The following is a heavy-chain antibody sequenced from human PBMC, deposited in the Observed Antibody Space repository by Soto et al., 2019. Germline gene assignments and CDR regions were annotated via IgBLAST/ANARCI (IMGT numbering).Heavy chain of an antibody. D-gene: IGHD2-21*02. CDR1: GGTVASSHW. Sequence: QVQLQESGPRLVKPSGSLSLTCGVSGGTVASSHWWSWVRQSPGWGLEWIGTVYHTGDTNFNPSLQSRVTISVHKSNNEFSLRLNSLTAADTAVYFCAREIVTAGGNNYFDPWGPGTLVTVSS. CDR2: VYHTGDT. CDR3: AREIVTAGGNNYFDP. V-gene: IGHV4-4*02. J-gene: IGHJ5*02.